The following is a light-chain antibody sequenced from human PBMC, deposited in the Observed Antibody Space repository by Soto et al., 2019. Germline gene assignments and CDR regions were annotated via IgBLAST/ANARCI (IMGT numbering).Light chain of an antibody. CDR2: GAS. J-gene: IGKJ4*01. CDR3: QPYGSLIT. Sequence: EIVLTQSPGTLSLSPGERATLSCRASQSVSSSYLAWYQQKPGQAPRLLIYGASSRATGIPDRFSGSGSGTDFTLTISRLEPEDFAVYYCQPYGSLITFGGGTKVEIK. CDR1: QSVSSSY. V-gene: IGKV3-20*01.